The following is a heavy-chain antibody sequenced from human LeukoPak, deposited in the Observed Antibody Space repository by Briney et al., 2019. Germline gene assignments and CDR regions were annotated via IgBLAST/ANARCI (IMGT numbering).Heavy chain of an antibody. D-gene: IGHD2-2*01. Sequence: GGSLRLSCAASGFTFSSYWMSWVRQAPGKGLELVANIKQDGSEKYYVDSVKGRFTISRDNAKNSLYLQMNSLRAEDTAVYYCARRYCSSTSCHPHFDYWGQGTLVTVSS. V-gene: IGHV3-7*01. J-gene: IGHJ4*02. CDR1: GFTFSSYW. CDR3: ARRYCSSTSCHPHFDY. CDR2: IKQDGSEK.